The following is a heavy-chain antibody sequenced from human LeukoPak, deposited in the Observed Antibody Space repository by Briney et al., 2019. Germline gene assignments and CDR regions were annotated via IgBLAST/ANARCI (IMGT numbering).Heavy chain of an antibody. D-gene: IGHD6-6*01. Sequence: GGSLRLSCAASGFTFSSYWMSWVRQAPGKGLEWVANIKQDGSEKYYVDSVKGRFTISRDNAKNSLYLQMNSLRAEDTAVYYCARVRSSSPLRRYYFDYWDQGTLVTVPS. CDR1: GFTFSSYW. CDR3: ARVRSSSPLRRYYFDY. J-gene: IGHJ4*02. V-gene: IGHV3-7*01. CDR2: IKQDGSEK.